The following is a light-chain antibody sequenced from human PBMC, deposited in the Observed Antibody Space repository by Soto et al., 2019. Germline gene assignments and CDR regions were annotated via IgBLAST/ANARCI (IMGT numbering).Light chain of an antibody. CDR2: DAS. J-gene: IGKJ1*01. CDR3: LQYSSHSWT. CDR1: RSISDW. V-gene: IGKV1-5*01. Sequence: DIQMTQSPSTLSSFFLDMVTITCRASRSISDWLAWYQQKPGKAPELLIFDASSLKSGVPSRFSGSGSGTEFTLTISRLQPDDVATYYCLQYSSHSWTFGQGTKVDI.